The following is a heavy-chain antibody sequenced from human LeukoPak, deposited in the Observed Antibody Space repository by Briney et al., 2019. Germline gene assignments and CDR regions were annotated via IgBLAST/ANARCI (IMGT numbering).Heavy chain of an antibody. V-gene: IGHV3-48*04. D-gene: IGHD3-10*01. J-gene: IGHJ4*02. CDR2: ISSSSSTI. CDR1: GFTFITYS. Sequence: PGGSLRLSCAASGFTFITYSMNWVRQAPGKGLEWVSYISSSSSTIYYADSVKGRFTISRDNAKNSLYLQMNSLRAEDTAVYFCARDGEGRWRPDHYYGSGSTHFDYWGQGTLVTVSS. CDR3: ARDGEGRWRPDHYYGSGSTHFDY.